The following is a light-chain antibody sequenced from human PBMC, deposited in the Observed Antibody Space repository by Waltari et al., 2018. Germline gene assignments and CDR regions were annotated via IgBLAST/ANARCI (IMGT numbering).Light chain of an antibody. V-gene: IGLV3-10*01. CDR1: ALPQKY. Sequence: SYELTQPPSVSVSPGQTARITCSGDALPQKYAYWYQQKSGQAPVLVIYEDNKRPPGIPERISGSSSGTMATLTVSGAQVEDEADYYCYSTDSSGNHRVFGGGTRLTVL. J-gene: IGLJ2*01. CDR3: YSTDSSGNHRV. CDR2: EDN.